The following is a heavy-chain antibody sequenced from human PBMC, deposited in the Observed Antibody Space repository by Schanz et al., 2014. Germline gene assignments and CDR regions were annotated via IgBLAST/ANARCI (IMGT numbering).Heavy chain of an antibody. CDR3: AKDCPSDYGDHCFDF. V-gene: IGHV3-53*01. CDR1: GFTVSTNY. CDR2: LYTGGST. D-gene: IGHD4-17*01. J-gene: IGHJ4*02. Sequence: EVQLVESGGGLIHPGGSLRLSCAVSGFTVSTNYMTWVRQAPGKGLECVSVLYTGGSTFYAESVRGRFFISRDSSKNTLFLHMNSLRAEDTAVYYCAKDCPSDYGDHCFDFWGQGTLVTVSS.